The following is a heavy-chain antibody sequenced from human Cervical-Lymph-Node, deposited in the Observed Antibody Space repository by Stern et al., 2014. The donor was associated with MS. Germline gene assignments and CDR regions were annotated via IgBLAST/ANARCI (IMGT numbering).Heavy chain of an antibody. Sequence: QLQLQESGPGLVRPSETLSLTCGVSGDSILSYYWSWIRQSAGKGLEWIGRIYKNEAKEVTNYNPPLQSRLTTSIEPPKNEGSSSRRLVPAADTAIYYCARSPSVGNWVEYWGQGTLVTVSS. CDR1: GDSILSYY. D-gene: IGHD1-1*01. CDR2: IYKNEAKEVT. V-gene: IGHV4-4*07. J-gene: IGHJ5*01. CDR3: ARSPSVGNWVEY.